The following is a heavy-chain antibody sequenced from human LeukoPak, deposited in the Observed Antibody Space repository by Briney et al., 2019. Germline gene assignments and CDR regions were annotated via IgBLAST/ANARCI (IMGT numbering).Heavy chain of an antibody. CDR2: IIPIFGTA. CDR1: GGTFSSYA. J-gene: IGHJ4*02. Sequence: AASVKVSCKASGGTFSSYAISWVRQAPGQGLEWMGGIIPIFGTANYAQKFQGRVTITMDESTSTAYMELSSLRSEDTAVYYCARDTGSASDDWGQGTLVTVSS. CDR3: ARDTGSASDD. D-gene: IGHD4-17*01. V-gene: IGHV1-69*05.